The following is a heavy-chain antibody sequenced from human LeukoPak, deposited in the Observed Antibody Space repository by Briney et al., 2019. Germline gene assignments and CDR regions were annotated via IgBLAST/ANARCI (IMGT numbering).Heavy chain of an antibody. CDR3: ARHTVTVYYFDY. CDR2: IYTSGST. V-gene: IGHV4-61*02. CDR1: GGSISSGSCY. Sequence: KSSETLSLTCTVSGGSISSGSCYWSWIRQPAGKGLEWIGRIYTSGSTNYNPSLKSRVTISVDTSKNQFSLKLSSVTAADTAVYYCARHTVTVYYFDYWGQGTLVTVSS. J-gene: IGHJ4*02. D-gene: IGHD4-17*01.